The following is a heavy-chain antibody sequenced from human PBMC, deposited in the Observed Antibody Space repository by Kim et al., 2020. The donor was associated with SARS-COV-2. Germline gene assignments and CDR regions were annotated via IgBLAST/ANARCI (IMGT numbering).Heavy chain of an antibody. J-gene: IGHJ6*02. V-gene: IGHV4-59*01. CDR1: GGSISSYY. Sequence: SETLSLTCTVSGGSISSYYWSWIRQPPGKGLEWIGYIYYSGSTNYNPSLKSRITISVDPSKNQFSLKLSSVTAADTAVYYCARNGGYGYGMDVWGQGTT. CDR3: ARNGGYGYGMDV. CDR2: IYYSGST. D-gene: IGHD2-8*01.